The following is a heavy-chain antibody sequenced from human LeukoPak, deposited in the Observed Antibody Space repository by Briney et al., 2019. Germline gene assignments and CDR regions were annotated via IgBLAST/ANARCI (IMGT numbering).Heavy chain of an antibody. Sequence: SETLSLTCAVYGGSFSSYYWSWIRQPPGKGLEWIGYIYYSGSTNYNPSLKSRVTISVDTSKNQFSLKLSSVTAADTAVYYCARTAMVRGVMLFDYWGQGTLVTVSS. V-gene: IGHV4-59*01. CDR1: GGSFSSYY. J-gene: IGHJ4*02. D-gene: IGHD3-10*01. CDR2: IYYSGST. CDR3: ARTAMVRGVMLFDY.